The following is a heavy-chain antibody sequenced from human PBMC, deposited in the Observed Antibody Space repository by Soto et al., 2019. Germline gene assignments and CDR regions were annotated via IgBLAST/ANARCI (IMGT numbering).Heavy chain of an antibody. Sequence: SETLSLTCTVSGGSISSSSYYWGWIRQPPGKGLEWIGSIYYSGSTYYNPSLKSRVTISVDTSKNQFSLKLSSVTAADTAVYYCARLASSRRSSYYYYGMDVWGQGTTVTSP. CDR2: IYYSGST. J-gene: IGHJ6*02. D-gene: IGHD6-13*01. CDR1: GGSISSSSYY. V-gene: IGHV4-39*01. CDR3: ARLASSRRSSYYYYGMDV.